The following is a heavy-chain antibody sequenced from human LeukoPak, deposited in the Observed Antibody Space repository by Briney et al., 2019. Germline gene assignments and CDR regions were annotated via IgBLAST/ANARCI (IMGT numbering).Heavy chain of an antibody. CDR3: ARDRGYGDY. CDR1: GFTFSSYW. V-gene: IGHV3-74*01. Sequence: GGSLRLYCAASGFTFSSYWMYWVRQAPGKGLVWVSRINSDGSSTSYADSVKGRFTISRDNAKNTLYLQMNSLTAEDTAMYYCARDRGYGDYWGQGTLVAVSS. J-gene: IGHJ4*02. D-gene: IGHD5-18*01. CDR2: INSDGSST.